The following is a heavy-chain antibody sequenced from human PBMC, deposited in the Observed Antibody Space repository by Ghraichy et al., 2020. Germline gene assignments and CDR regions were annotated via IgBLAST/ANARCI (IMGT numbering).Heavy chain of an antibody. D-gene: IGHD6-19*01. V-gene: IGHV3-48*02. CDR1: GFTFSSYS. Sequence: GGSLRLSCAASGFTFSSYSMNWVRQAPGKGLEWVSYISSSSSTIYYADSVKGRFTISRDNAKNSLYLQMNSLRDEDTAVYYCARDFNETPGIAVAGLIDYWGQGTLVTVSS. J-gene: IGHJ4*02. CDR2: ISSSSSTI. CDR3: ARDFNETPGIAVAGLIDY.